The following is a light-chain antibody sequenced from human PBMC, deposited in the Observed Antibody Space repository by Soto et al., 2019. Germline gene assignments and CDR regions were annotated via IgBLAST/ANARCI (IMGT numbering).Light chain of an antibody. Sequence: QSVLTQPPSVSGSPGQSGTISCTGTSGDVGNYNRVSWYRQSPGTAPKLMIYDVSNRPAGVPDRFSGSKSGNTASLTISGLQGEDEADYYCSSYTTTWTLFGGGTKLTVL. J-gene: IGLJ2*01. CDR1: SGDVGNYNR. V-gene: IGLV2-18*02. CDR2: DVS. CDR3: SSYTTTWTL.